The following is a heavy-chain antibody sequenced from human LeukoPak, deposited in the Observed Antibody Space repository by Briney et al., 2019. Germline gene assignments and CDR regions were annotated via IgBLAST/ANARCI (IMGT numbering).Heavy chain of an antibody. CDR3: AKDLYSSNWYPDY. Sequence: GGSLRLSCAASGFTFSSYGMHWVRQAPGKGLEWVAVISYDGSNKYYADSVKGRFTISRDNSKNTLYLQMNSLRAEDTAVYYCAKDLYSSNWYPDYWGQGTLVTVSS. CDR1: GFTFSSYG. J-gene: IGHJ4*02. CDR2: ISYDGSNK. V-gene: IGHV3-30*18. D-gene: IGHD6-13*01.